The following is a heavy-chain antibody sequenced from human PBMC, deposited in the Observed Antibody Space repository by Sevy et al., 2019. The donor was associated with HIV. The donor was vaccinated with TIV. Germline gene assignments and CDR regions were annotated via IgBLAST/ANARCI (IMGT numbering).Heavy chain of an antibody. CDR1: DDSIRNYY. CDR3: ARNPKGAYVSFFPGFDI. V-gene: IGHV4-59*01. J-gene: IGHJ3*02. D-gene: IGHD3-16*01. CDR2: IHYSGFT. Sequence: SETLSLTCTVSDDSIRNYYWSWIRQAPGKGLEWIGYIHYSGFTNFNPSLKSRVTISVDTSKNQLSLWLISVTAPDTDQYYCARNPKGAYVSFFPGFDIWCQSTTVTVSS.